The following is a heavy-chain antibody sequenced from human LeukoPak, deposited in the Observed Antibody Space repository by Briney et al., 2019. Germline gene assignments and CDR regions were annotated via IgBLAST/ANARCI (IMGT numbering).Heavy chain of an antibody. V-gene: IGHV4-4*07. Sequence: SETLSLTCTVSGGSISSYYWSWIRQPAGKGLEWIGRIYTSGSTNYNPSLKSRVTMSVDTSKNQFSLKLSSVTAADTAVYYCARDRWEGYDILTGNFYHYGMDVWGQGTTVTVSS. CDR3: ARDRWEGYDILTGNFYHYGMDV. CDR2: IYTSGST. D-gene: IGHD3-9*01. J-gene: IGHJ6*02. CDR1: GGSISSYY.